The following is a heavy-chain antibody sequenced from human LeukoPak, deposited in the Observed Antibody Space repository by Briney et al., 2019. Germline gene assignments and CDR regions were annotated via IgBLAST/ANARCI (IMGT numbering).Heavy chain of an antibody. D-gene: IGHD3-22*01. CDR3: ARAGYDSNGYYDY. CDR2: IYYSGST. V-gene: IGHV4-59*12. Sequence: SETLSLTCTVSGGSISSYYWSWIRQPPGKGLEWIGYIYYSGSTNYNPSLKSRVTISVDTSKNQFSLKLRSVTAADTAVYYCARAGYDSNGYYDYWGQGTLVTVSS. CDR1: GGSISSYY. J-gene: IGHJ4*02.